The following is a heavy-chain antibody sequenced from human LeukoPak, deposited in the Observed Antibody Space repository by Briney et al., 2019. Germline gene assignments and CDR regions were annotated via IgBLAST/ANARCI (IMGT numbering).Heavy chain of an antibody. Sequence: GGSLRLSCAASGFTVSSKYMSWVRQAPGKGLEWVSVIYSGGSTYYADSVKGRFTISRDNSKNTLYLQMNSLIAEDTAVYYCARDRKQMVRGVISYYYYMDVWGKGTTVTISS. CDR1: GFTVSSKY. V-gene: IGHV3-66*01. CDR2: IYSGGST. D-gene: IGHD3-10*01. CDR3: ARDRKQMVRGVISYYYYMDV. J-gene: IGHJ6*03.